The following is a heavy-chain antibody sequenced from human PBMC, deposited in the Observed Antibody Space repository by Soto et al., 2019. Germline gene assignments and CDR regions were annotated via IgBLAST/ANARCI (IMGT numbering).Heavy chain of an antibody. CDR2: IRSKANSYAT. Sequence: GGSLRLSCAASGFTFSGSAMHWVRQASGKGLEWVGRIRSKANSYATAYAASVKGRFTISRDGSKNTAYLQMNSLKTEDTAVYYCTGGYCSGGSCNYYYYGMDVWGQGTTVTVSS. CDR1: GFTFSGSA. J-gene: IGHJ6*02. CDR3: TGGYCSGGSCNYYYYGMDV. V-gene: IGHV3-73*01. D-gene: IGHD2-15*01.